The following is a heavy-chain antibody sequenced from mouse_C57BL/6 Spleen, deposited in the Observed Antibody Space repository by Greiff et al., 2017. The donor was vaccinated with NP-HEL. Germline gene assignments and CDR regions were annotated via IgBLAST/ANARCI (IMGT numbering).Heavy chain of an antibody. Sequence: QVQLQQSGPELARPGASVKLSCKASGYTFTSYGISWVKQRTGQGLEWIGVIYPRSGNTYYNEKFKGQATLTADKSSSTVYMELRSLKSDDTAIYYCASTEEYYFDYWGQGTTLTVSS. J-gene: IGHJ2*01. V-gene: IGHV1-81*01. CDR2: IYPRSGNT. CDR1: GYTFTSYG. CDR3: ASTEEYYFDY.